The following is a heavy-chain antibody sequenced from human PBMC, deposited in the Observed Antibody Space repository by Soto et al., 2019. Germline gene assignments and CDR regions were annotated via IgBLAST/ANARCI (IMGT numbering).Heavy chain of an antibody. V-gene: IGHV1-69*13. CDR1: GGTFSSYA. Sequence: SVNVSCKASGGTFSSYAISWVRQARGQGLEWMGGIIPIFGKANYAQKFQGRVTITADEATSTAYMELSSLRYEDTAVYYCARDPLGASKPYYGMDVWGQGTTVTVSS. CDR3: ARDPLGASKPYYGMDV. CDR2: IIPIFGKA. J-gene: IGHJ6*02. D-gene: IGHD3-10*01.